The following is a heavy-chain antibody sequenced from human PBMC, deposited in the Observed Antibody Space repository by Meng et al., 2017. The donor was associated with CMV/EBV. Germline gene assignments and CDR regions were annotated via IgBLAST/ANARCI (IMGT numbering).Heavy chain of an antibody. J-gene: IGHJ4*02. CDR2: IIPIFGTA. CDR3: ALSYYYDSSGYYYY. Sequence: KASGGTFSSYAMSWVRQAPGQGLEWMGRIIPIFGTANYAQKFQGRVTITADESTSTAYMELSSLRSEDTAVYYCALSYYYDSSGYYYYWGQGTLVTVSS. D-gene: IGHD3-22*01. V-gene: IGHV1-69*15. CDR1: GGTFSSYA.